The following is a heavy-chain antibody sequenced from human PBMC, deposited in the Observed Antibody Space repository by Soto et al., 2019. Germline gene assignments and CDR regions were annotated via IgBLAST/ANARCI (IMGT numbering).Heavy chain of an antibody. D-gene: IGHD6-6*01. Sequence: GALRLSCAASGFTFSSYGMHWVRQAPGKGLEWVAVISYDGSNKYYADSVKGRFTISRDNSKNTLYLQMNSLRAEDTAVYYCAKNSAARLSYYYMDVWGKGTTVTVSS. J-gene: IGHJ6*03. V-gene: IGHV3-30*18. CDR1: GFTFSSYG. CDR2: ISYDGSNK. CDR3: AKNSAARLSYYYMDV.